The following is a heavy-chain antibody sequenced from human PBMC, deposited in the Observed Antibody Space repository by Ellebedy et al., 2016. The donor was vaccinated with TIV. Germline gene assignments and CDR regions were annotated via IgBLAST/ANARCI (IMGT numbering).Heavy chain of an antibody. D-gene: IGHD4-17*01. V-gene: IGHV3-21*01. J-gene: IGHJ2*01. CDR2: ISGGGTNT. Sequence: PGGSLRLSCAASGFSLSPFSAYWMHWVRQAPGKRLEWVLGISGGGTNTYYADSVKGRFTISRDNAKNSLYLQMNSLRDEDTAVYYCARKVPAPTTVPPNWYFDRWGRGTLVTVSS. CDR3: ARKVPAPTTVPPNWYFDR. CDR1: GFSLSPFSAYW.